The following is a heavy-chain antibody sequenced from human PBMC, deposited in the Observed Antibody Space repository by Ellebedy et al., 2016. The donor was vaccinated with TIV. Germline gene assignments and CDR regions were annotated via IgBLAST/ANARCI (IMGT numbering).Heavy chain of an antibody. Sequence: GGSLRLXXAASGFTFSRFGMHWVRQAPGKGLEWVAVIWYDGSNEDYADSVKGRFTISRDNSNNMLFLQMNSLRDEDTAVYYCARDGLFDVAFDIWGQGTMVTVSS. V-gene: IGHV3-33*01. J-gene: IGHJ3*02. D-gene: IGHD3-3*01. CDR3: ARDGLFDVAFDI. CDR2: IWYDGSNE. CDR1: GFTFSRFG.